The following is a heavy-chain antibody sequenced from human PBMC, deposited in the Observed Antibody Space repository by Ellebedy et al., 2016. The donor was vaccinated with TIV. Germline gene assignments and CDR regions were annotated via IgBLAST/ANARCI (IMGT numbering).Heavy chain of an antibody. CDR3: ARGVVNYYGMDV. V-gene: IGHV3-66*01. D-gene: IGHD2-2*01. CDR1: GFTVSSNY. J-gene: IGHJ6*02. Sequence: PGGSLRLSCAPSGFTVSSNYMSWVRQAPGKGLEWVSVIYSGGSTYYADSVKGRFTISRDNAKNSLYLQMNSLRAEDTAVYYCARGVVNYYGMDVWGQGTTVTVSS. CDR2: IYSGGST.